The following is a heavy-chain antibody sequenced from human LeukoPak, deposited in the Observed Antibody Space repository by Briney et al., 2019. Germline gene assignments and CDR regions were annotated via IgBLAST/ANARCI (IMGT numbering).Heavy chain of an antibody. Sequence: SETLSLTCAVYGGSFSGYYWSWIRQPPGKGREWIGEINHSGSTNYNPSLKSRVTISVDTSKNQFSLKLSSVTAADTAVYYCARSSYYDILTGYQYNWFDPWGQGTLVTVSS. D-gene: IGHD3-9*01. V-gene: IGHV4-34*01. J-gene: IGHJ5*02. CDR1: GGSFSGYY. CDR2: INHSGST. CDR3: ARSSYYDILTGYQYNWFDP.